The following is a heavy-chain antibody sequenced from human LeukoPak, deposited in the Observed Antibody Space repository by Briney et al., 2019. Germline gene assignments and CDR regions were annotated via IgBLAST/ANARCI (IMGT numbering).Heavy chain of an antibody. CDR3: ARSGWELLGYYYYYMDV. J-gene: IGHJ6*03. CDR2: ISGSGGST. Sequence: GGSLRLSCAASGFTFSSYAMSWVRQAPGKGLEWVSAISGSGGSTYYADSVKGRFTISRDNSKNTLYLQMNSLRAEDTAVYYCARSGWELLGYYYYYMDVWGKGTTVTVSS. D-gene: IGHD1-26*01. V-gene: IGHV3-23*01. CDR1: GFTFSSYA.